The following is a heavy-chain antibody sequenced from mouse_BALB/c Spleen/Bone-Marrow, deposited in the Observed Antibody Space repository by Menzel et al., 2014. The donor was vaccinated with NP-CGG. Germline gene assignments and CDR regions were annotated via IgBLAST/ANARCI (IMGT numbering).Heavy chain of an antibody. V-gene: IGHV1-54*01. D-gene: IGHD2-14*01. CDR2: INPGSGGT. J-gene: IGHJ3*01. CDR1: GYAFXNYL. Sequence: VQLQQSGAELVRPGTSVKVSCKASGYAFXNYLIEWVKQRPGQGLERIGVINPGSGGTNYNEKFKGKATLTADKSSSTAYMQLSSLTSDDSAVYFCARGDYRYDGFAYWGQGTLVTVSA. CDR3: ARGDYRYDGFAY.